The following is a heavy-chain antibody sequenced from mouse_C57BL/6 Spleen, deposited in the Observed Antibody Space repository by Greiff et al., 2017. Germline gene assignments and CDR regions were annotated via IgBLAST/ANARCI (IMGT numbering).Heavy chain of an antibody. CDR2: IYPGDGDT. Sequence: QVQLQQSGPELVKPGASVKISCKASGYAFSSSWMNWVKQRPGKGLEWIGRIYPGDGDTNYNGKFKGKATLTADKSSSTAYMQLSSLTSEDSAVXFCARSCSDSDGGDYALDYWGQGTSVTVAS. CDR1: GYAFSSSW. D-gene: IGHD1-1*01. CDR3: ARSCSDSDGGDYALDY. J-gene: IGHJ4*01. V-gene: IGHV1-82*01.